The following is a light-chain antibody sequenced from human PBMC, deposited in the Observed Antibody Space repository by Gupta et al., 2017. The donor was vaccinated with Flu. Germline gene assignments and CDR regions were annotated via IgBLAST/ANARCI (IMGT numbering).Light chain of an antibody. CDR3: QQRNTWPFP. V-gene: IGKV3-11*01. CDR2: DAS. J-gene: IGKJ5*01. Sequence: ADLLWSPGERDTHAVSASQCVSRYLAWYQQNQGQAPRLLIYDASNSVTGIPDRFSGSGCGTEFTLTISIREREDFALYYCQQRNTWPFPFGQGTRLDTK. CDR1: QCVSRY.